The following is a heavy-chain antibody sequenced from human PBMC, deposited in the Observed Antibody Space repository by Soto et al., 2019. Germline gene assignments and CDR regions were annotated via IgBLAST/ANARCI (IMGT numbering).Heavy chain of an antibody. J-gene: IGHJ4*02. CDR3: ATGPGGEWEFPGD. CDR1: GYTVIELS. V-gene: IGHV1-24*01. D-gene: IGHD1-26*01. Sequence: ASVKVSCKVSGYTVIELSIHWVRQAPGKGLEWMGGFDPEDAETTYAQKFQGRFTMTEDRTTDTAYMELRSLRSDDTAVYYCATGPGGEWEFPGDWGQGTLVTVSS. CDR2: FDPEDAET.